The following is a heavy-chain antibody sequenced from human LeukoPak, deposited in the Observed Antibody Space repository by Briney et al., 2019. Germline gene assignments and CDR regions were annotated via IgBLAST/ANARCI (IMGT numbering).Heavy chain of an antibody. Sequence: GESLKISCKGSGFRLTNYWIAWVRQMPGKALEWMGIIYPGDSDTRYSPSFQGQVTISADKSINTAYLQWSSLKTSDTAMFYCARHSRLPSSTVTTNYYYMDVWGKGTTVTVPS. CDR1: GFRLTNYW. CDR3: ARHSRLPSSTVTTNYYYMDV. V-gene: IGHV5-51*01. J-gene: IGHJ6*03. D-gene: IGHD4-11*01. CDR2: IYPGDSDT.